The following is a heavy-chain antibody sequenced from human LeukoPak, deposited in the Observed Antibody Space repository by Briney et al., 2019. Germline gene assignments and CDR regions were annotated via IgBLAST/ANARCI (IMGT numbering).Heavy chain of an antibody. CDR3: ARRGYCSSTSCYDY. CDR1: GFTFSSYW. Sequence: GSLRLSCAASGFTFSSYWMSWVRQAPGKGLEWIGEINHSGSTNYNPSLKSRVTISVDTSKNQFSLKLSSVTAAGTAVYYCARRGYCSSTSCYDYWGQGTLVTVSS. V-gene: IGHV4-34*01. D-gene: IGHD2-2*01. CDR2: INHSGST. J-gene: IGHJ4*02.